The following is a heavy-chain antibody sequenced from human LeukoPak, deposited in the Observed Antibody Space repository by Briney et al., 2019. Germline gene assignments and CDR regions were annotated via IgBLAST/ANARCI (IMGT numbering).Heavy chain of an antibody. Sequence: GASVTVSCTASGYAFTSYYMHWVRQAPGQGGEWMGLNNHSGGRTSYAQKFQGRFTMTRDMSTSTVYMELSSLRSEDTAVYYCARSITIFGVATLGYWGQGTLVTVSS. CDR1: GYAFTSYY. V-gene: IGHV1-46*01. D-gene: IGHD3-3*01. CDR2: NNHSGGRT. CDR3: ARSITIFGVATLGY. J-gene: IGHJ4*02.